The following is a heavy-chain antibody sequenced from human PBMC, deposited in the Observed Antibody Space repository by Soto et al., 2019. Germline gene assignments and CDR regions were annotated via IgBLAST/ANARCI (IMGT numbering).Heavy chain of an antibody. J-gene: IGHJ5*02. D-gene: IGHD1-7*01. CDR3: ARDPGIRYNWNYARCSWFDP. CDR2: IIPIFGTA. V-gene: IGHV1-69*06. CDR1: GGTFGSYA. Sequence: ASVKVSCKASGGTFGSYAISWVRQAPGQGLEWMGGIIPIFGTANYAQKFQGRVTITADKSTSTAYMELSSLRSEDTAVYYCARDPGIRYNWNYARCSWFDPWGQGTLVTVSS.